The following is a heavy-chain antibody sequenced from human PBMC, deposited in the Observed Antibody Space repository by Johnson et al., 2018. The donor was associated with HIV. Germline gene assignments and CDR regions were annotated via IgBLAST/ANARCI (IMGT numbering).Heavy chain of an antibody. CDR1: GFTFSSYW. CDR2: INSDGSST. D-gene: IGHD3-10*01. J-gene: IGHJ3*02. Sequence: VQLVESGGGLVQPGGSLRLSCAASGFTFSSYWMHWVRQAPGKGLVWVSRINSDGSSTSYADSVKGRFTISRDNSKNTLYLQMNSLRAEDTAVYYCAKDLNYGSGHVDIWGQGTMVAVSS. CDR3: AKDLNYGSGHVDI. V-gene: IGHV3-74*01.